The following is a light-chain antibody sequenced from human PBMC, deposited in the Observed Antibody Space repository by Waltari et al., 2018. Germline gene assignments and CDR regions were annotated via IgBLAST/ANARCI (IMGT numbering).Light chain of an antibody. V-gene: IGKV1-5*03. Sequence: DIQMTQSPSTLSASVGDRVTITCRASQSISNWLAWYQQKPGKAPKFLIYKTSNLESGVPSRFSGSVSGTEFTLTISSLQPYDFATYYCQQYNVYSLTFGGGTKVEIK. J-gene: IGKJ4*01. CDR1: QSISNW. CDR2: KTS. CDR3: QQYNVYSLT.